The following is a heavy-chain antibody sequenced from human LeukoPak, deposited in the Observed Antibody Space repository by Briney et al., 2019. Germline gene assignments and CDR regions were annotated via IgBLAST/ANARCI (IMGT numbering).Heavy chain of an antibody. CDR2: INPNSGGT. CDR3: ARASGSYWWFDS. V-gene: IGHV1-2*02. D-gene: IGHD1-26*01. J-gene: IGHJ5*01. Sequence: GASVKVSCKASGYTFTGYYIHWVRQAPGQGLEWMGWINPNSGGTNYAQKFQGRVTMTRDTSISTAYMELSRLIYNDTAVYYCARASGSYWWFDSWGQGTLVTVSS. CDR1: GYTFTGYY.